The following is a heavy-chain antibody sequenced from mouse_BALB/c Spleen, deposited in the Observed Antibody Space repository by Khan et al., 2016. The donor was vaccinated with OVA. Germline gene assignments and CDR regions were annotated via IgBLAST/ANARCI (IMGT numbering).Heavy chain of an antibody. V-gene: IGHV2-3*01. CDR3: DKLRGVYFDY. J-gene: IGHJ2*01. CDR2: IWGDGSI. Sequence: QVQLKESGPGLVAPSQSLSITCTVSGFSLTSNGVSWVRQPPGKGLEWLGVIWGDGSINYHSVLKSRLSISKDNSRSKVFLKMTSLQTDDTATYYGDKLRGVYFDYGGQGTTLTVSS. CDR1: GFSLTSNG.